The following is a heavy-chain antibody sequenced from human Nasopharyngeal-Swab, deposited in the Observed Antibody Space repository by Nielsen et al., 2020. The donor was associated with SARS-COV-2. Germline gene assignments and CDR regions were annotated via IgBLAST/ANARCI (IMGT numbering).Heavy chain of an antibody. CDR1: GGTFSSYA. Sequence: SVKVSCKASGGTFSSYAISWVRQAPGQGLEWMGGIIPIFGTANYVQKFQGRVTITADESTSTAYMELSSLRSEDTAVYYCARSGYSSSWYQHSYYYYGMDVWGQGTTVTVSS. D-gene: IGHD6-13*01. V-gene: IGHV1-69*13. CDR3: ARSGYSSSWYQHSYYYYGMDV. J-gene: IGHJ6*02. CDR2: IIPIFGTA.